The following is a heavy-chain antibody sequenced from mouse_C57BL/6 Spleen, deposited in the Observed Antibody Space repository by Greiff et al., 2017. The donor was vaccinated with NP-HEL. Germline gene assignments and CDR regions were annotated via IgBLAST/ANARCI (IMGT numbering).Heavy chain of an antibody. Sequence: QVQLKQSGAELVKPGASVKISCKASGYAFSSYWMNWVKQRPGKGLEWIGQIYPGDGDTNYNGKFKGKATLTADKSSSTAYMQLSSLTSDDSAVYFCARDYYGNYGFAYWGQGTLVTVSA. CDR1: GYAFSSYW. D-gene: IGHD2-1*01. CDR2: IYPGDGDT. CDR3: ARDYYGNYGFAY. V-gene: IGHV1-80*01. J-gene: IGHJ3*01.